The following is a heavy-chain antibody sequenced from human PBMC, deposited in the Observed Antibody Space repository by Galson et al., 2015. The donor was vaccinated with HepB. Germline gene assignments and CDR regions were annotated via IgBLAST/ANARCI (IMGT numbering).Heavy chain of an antibody. CDR1: DGSITTTGYY. CDR2: MSYSGTT. CDR3: ATGYISKWSSSYYFEY. D-gene: IGHD3-3*02. V-gene: IGHV4-39*01. Sequence: ETLSLTCNVSDGSITTTGYYWGRIRQPPGKGLECLGTMSYSGTTYYNPSLKSRVTISVDTSENQFSLKLSSVTAADTAVYYCATGYISKWSSSYYFEYWGQGTLVTVSS. J-gene: IGHJ4*02.